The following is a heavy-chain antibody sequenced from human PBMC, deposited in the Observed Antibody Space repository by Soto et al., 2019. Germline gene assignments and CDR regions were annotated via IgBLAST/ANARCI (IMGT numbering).Heavy chain of an antibody. CDR3: ARDQYDFRSGSYDYAMEV. CDR1: GGSVSIESHY. Sequence: SETLSLTCTGSGGSVSIESHYLSWIRQTPGKGLEWIGYIYYTGSTNYNPSLKGRVTMSVDTSRDQVSLRLRSVTRADTAVYSCARDQYDFRSGSYDYAMEVWGQGTKVTVSS. V-gene: IGHV4-61*01. D-gene: IGHD3-3*01. J-gene: IGHJ6*02. CDR2: IYYTGST.